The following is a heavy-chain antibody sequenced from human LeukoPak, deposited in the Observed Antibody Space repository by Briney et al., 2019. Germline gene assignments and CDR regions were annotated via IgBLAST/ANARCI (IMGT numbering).Heavy chain of an antibody. V-gene: IGHV4-34*01. Sequence: SETLSLTCAVYGGSFSGYYWSWIRQPPGKGLEWIGEINHSGSTNYNPSLKSRVTISVDTSKNQFSLKLSSVTAADTAVYYCARGPEEYYYDSSGYPPPFDLWGRGTLVTFSS. CDR2: INHSGST. D-gene: IGHD3-22*01. CDR3: ARGPEEYYYDSSGYPPPFDL. J-gene: IGHJ2*01. CDR1: GGSFSGYY.